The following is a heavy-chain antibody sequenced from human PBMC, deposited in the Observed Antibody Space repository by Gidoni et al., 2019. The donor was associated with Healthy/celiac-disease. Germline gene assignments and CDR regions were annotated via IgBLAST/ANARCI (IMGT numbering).Heavy chain of an antibody. Sequence: EVQLLESGGGLVQPGGSLRLSCAASGFTFSSYARSWVRQAPGKGLEWVSAISGSVGSTYYADSVKGRFTISRDNSKNTLYLQMNSLRAEDTAVYYCAKDKQQLASFDYWGQGTLVTVSS. J-gene: IGHJ4*02. CDR3: AKDKQQLASFDY. CDR1: GFTFSSYA. D-gene: IGHD6-13*01. V-gene: IGHV3-23*01. CDR2: ISGSVGST.